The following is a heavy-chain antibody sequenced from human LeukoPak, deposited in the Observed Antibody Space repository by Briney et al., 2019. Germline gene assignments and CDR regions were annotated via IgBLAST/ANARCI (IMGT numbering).Heavy chain of an antibody. CDR2: INPNSGGT. D-gene: IGHD4-17*01. CDR3: ARGTPPHGDYGVWFDP. J-gene: IGHJ5*02. CDR1: GYTFTGYY. Sequence: ASVKVSCKAPGYTFTGYYMHWVRQAPGQGLEWMGWINPNSGGTNYAQKFQGRVTMTRDTSISTAYMELSRLRSDDTAVYYCARGTPPHGDYGVWFDPWGQGTLVTVSS. V-gene: IGHV1-2*02.